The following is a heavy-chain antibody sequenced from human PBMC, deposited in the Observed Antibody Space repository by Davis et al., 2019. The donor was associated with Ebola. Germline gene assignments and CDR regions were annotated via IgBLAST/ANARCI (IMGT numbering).Heavy chain of an antibody. CDR1: EYTLTELS. D-gene: IGHD6-19*01. CDR2: FDPEDGER. CDR3: AKMGIAVAGTTGGFDY. Sequence: ASVKVSCKVSEYTLTELSIHWVRQAPGKGLEWMGRFDPEDGERIYAQKFQGRVTMTDDTSTDTAYMKLTSLRSDDTAVYYCAKMGIAVAGTTGGFDYWGQGTLVTVSS. J-gene: IGHJ4*02. V-gene: IGHV1-24*01.